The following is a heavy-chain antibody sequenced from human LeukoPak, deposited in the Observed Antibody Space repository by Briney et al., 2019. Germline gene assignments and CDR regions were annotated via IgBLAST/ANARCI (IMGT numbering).Heavy chain of an antibody. CDR1: GYSISSGYY. Sequence: PSETLSLTCAVSGYSISSGYYWGWIRQPPGKGLEWIGSIYYSGSTYYNPSLKSRVTISVDTSKNQFSLKLSSVTAADTAVYYCARLDRYSSGWYGDFGFDYWGQGTLVTVSS. CDR2: IYYSGST. CDR3: ARLDRYSSGWYGDFGFDY. V-gene: IGHV4-38-2*01. J-gene: IGHJ4*02. D-gene: IGHD6-19*01.